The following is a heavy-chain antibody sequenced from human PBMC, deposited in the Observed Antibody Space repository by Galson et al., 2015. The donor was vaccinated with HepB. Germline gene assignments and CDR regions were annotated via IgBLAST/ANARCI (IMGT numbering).Heavy chain of an antibody. CDR1: GFTFTSSA. D-gene: IGHD6-13*01. CDR3: AADRYSIAAAGTGWFDP. J-gene: IGHJ5*02. CDR2: IVVGSGNT. Sequence: SVTVSCKASGFTFTSSAMQWVRQARGQRLEWIGWIVVGSGNTNYAQKFQERVTITRDMSTSTAYMELSSLRSEDTAVYYCAADRYSIAAAGTGWFDPWGQGTLVTVSS. V-gene: IGHV1-58*02.